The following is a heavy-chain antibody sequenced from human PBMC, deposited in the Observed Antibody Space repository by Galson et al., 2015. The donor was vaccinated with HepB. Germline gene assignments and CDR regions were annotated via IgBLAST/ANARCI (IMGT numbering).Heavy chain of an antibody. CDR3: ARGHYYDSSGYGGGFDY. J-gene: IGHJ4*02. D-gene: IGHD3-22*01. V-gene: IGHV1-18*01. CDR1: GYTFTSYG. Sequence: SVKVSCKASGYTFTSYGISWVRQAPGQGLEWMGWISAYNGNTNYAQKLQGRVTMTTDTSTSTAYMELRGLRSDDTAVYYCARGHYYDSSGYGGGFDYWGQGTLVTVSS. CDR2: ISAYNGNT.